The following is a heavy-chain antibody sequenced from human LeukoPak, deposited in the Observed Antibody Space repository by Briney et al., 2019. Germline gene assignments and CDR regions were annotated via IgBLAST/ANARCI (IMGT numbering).Heavy chain of an antibody. CDR3: AKKVSPPEH. CDR1: GFTFSSYA. CDR2: ISGSGVTT. J-gene: IGHJ4*02. Sequence: GGSLRLSCAASGFTFSSYAMSWVRQAPGKGLEWVSGISGSGVTTYYADSVKGRFTISRDNSKNMLYLQMNSLRADDTAVYYCAKKVSPPEHWGQGTLVTVSS. V-gene: IGHV3-23*01.